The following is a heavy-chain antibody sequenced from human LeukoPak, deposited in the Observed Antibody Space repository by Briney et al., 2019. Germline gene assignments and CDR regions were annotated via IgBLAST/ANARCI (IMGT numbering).Heavy chain of an antibody. V-gene: IGHV4-59*01. CDR1: GGSISSYY. J-gene: IGHJ3*02. CDR3: AREGSIAVAGTDDAFDI. D-gene: IGHD6-19*01. Sequence: PSETLSLTCTVSGGSISSYYWSWIRQPPGKGLEWIGYIYYSGSTNYNPSLKSRVTISVDTSKNQFSLKLSSVTAADTAVYYCAREGSIAVAGTDDAFDIWGQGTMVTVSS. CDR2: IYYSGST.